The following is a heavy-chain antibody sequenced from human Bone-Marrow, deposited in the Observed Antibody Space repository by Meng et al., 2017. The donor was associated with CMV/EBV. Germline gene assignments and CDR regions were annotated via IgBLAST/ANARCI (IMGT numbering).Heavy chain of an antibody. V-gene: IGHV3-15*04. D-gene: IGHD4-23*01. Sequence: GESLKISCAASGFTFSNTWMSWVRQAPGKGLEWVGRIESETDGATIDYAAPVQGRFTISRDDSKNTLYLQMNSLRAEDTAVYYCAKQGGNSGGHIDYWGQGTLVTVSS. J-gene: IGHJ4*02. CDR3: AKQGGNSGGHIDY. CDR1: GFTFSNTW. CDR2: IESETDGATI.